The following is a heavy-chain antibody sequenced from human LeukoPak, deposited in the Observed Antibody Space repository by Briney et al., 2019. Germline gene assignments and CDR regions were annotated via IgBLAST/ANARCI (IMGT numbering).Heavy chain of an antibody. CDR2: ISSSGSTI. J-gene: IGHJ6*03. Sequence: GGSLRLSCAASGFTFSSYEMNWVRQAPGKGLEWISYISSSGSTIYYADSVKGRFTISRDNAKKSLYLQMNSLRAEDTAVYYCAREGLRSIAARRGTRDYMDVWGKGTTVTISS. D-gene: IGHD6-6*01. V-gene: IGHV3-48*03. CDR3: AREGLRSIAARRGTRDYMDV. CDR1: GFTFSSYE.